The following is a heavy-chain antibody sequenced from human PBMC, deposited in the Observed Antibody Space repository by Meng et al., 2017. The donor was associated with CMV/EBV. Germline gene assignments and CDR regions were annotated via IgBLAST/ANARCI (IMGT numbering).Heavy chain of an antibody. V-gene: IGHV4-30-4*08. CDR2: IYYSGST. CDR1: GGSISSGDYY. Sequence: QGHLQESGPGLVRPPQTLSLTCTVSGGSISSGDYYWSWIRQPPGKGLEWIGYIYYSGSTYYNPSLKSRVTISVDTSKNQFSLKLSSVTAADTAVCYCARVGRTSCYDYWGQGTLVTVSS. J-gene: IGHJ4*02. CDR3: ARVGRTSCYDY. D-gene: IGHD2-2*01.